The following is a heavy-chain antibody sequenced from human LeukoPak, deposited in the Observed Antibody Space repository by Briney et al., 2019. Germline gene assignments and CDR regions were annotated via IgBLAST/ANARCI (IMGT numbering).Heavy chain of an antibody. Sequence: GGSLRLSCAASGFTFSDYYMSWIRQAPGKGLEWVSYISSSGSTIYYADSVKGRFTISRDNAKNSLYLQMNSLRAEDTAVYYCARPLSYYDSSGYYFGYWGQGTLVTVSS. CDR2: ISSSGSTI. CDR3: ARPLSYYDSSGYYFGY. J-gene: IGHJ4*02. D-gene: IGHD3-22*01. V-gene: IGHV3-11*04. CDR1: GFTFSDYY.